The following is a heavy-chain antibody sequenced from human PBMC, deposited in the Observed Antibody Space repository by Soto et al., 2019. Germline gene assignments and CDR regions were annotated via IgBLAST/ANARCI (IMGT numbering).Heavy chain of an antibody. D-gene: IGHD1-7*01. CDR2: IYYSGST. CDR1: GGSVSSGSYY. Sequence: NPSETLSLTCTVSGGSVSSGSYYWSWIRQPPGKGLEWIGYIYYSGSTNYNPSLKSRVTISVDASKNQFSLKLSSVTAADTAVYYCARAMDWNYVYYYYYGMDVWGQGTTVTVSS. J-gene: IGHJ6*02. V-gene: IGHV4-61*01. CDR3: ARAMDWNYVYYYYYGMDV.